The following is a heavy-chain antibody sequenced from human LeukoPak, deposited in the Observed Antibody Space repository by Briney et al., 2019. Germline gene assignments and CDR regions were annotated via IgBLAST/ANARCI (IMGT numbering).Heavy chain of an antibody. CDR1: GGSISNYY. Sequence: PSETLSLTCTVSGGSISNYYWSWIRQPPGKGLEWIGYIYYSGSTYYNPSLKSRVTISVDTSKNQFSLKLSSVTAADTAVYYCARGGTTRGRFDYWGQGTLVTVSS. J-gene: IGHJ4*02. D-gene: IGHD1-7*01. CDR3: ARGGTTRGRFDY. V-gene: IGHV4-59*08. CDR2: IYYSGST.